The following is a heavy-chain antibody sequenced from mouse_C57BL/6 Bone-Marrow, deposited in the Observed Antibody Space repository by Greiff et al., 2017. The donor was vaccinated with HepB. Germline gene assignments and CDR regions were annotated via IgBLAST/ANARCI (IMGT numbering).Heavy chain of an antibody. D-gene: IGHD1-1*01. J-gene: IGHJ2*01. CDR2: IYPSDSET. V-gene: IGHV1-61*01. Sequence: QVQLQQPGAELVRPGSSVKLSCKASGYTFTSYWMDWVKQRPGQGLEWIGNIYPSDSETHYNQKFKDKATLTVDKSSSTAYMQLSSLTSEDSAVYYGARYPTTVPYFDYWGQGTTLTVSS. CDR1: GYTFTSYW. CDR3: ARYPTTVPYFDY.